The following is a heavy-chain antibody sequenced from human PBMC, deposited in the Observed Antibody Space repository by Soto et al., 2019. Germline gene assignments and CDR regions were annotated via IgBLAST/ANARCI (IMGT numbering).Heavy chain of an antibody. Sequence: QVQLVESGGGVVQPGRSLRLSCAASGFSFSRFSMHWVRQAPGKGLAWVAVISYDGSNTHYAEYVKGRFNISRDDSKNTVFLQMNNLRGEDSAVYYCARDHGMFLSYYYYGMDVWGQGTTVSVSS. J-gene: IGHJ6*02. CDR3: ARDHGMFLSYYYYGMDV. CDR1: GFSFSRFS. CDR2: ISYDGSNT. V-gene: IGHV3-30-3*01. D-gene: IGHD3-10*02.